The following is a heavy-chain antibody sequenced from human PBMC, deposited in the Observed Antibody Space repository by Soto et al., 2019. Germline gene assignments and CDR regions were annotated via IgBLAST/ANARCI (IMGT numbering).Heavy chain of an antibody. J-gene: IGHJ4*02. CDR2: IKSKTDGGTT. D-gene: IGHD5-12*01. Sequence: GGSLRLSCAASGFTFSNAWMSWVRQAPGKGLEWVGRIKSKTDGGTTDYAAPVKGRFSMSRDDSKNTLYLQMNTLKTEDTAVYYCMTYSGPSYDYFDYWGQGTLVTVSS. CDR1: GFTFSNAW. CDR3: MTYSGPSYDYFDY. V-gene: IGHV3-15*01.